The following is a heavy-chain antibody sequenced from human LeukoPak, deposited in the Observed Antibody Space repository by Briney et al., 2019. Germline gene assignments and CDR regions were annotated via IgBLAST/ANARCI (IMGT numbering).Heavy chain of an antibody. CDR3: AADRNNRSWYYY. Sequence: SETLSLTCAVYGGSFSSYYWSWIRQPPGKGPEWIGYSDKSGSTNYNPSLKSRVTISVDTSTNQFSLRLSSVTAADTAVYYCAADRNNRSWYYYWGQGILVTVSS. CDR1: GGSFSSYY. V-gene: IGHV4-59*08. D-gene: IGHD2/OR15-2a*01. J-gene: IGHJ4*02. CDR2: SDKSGST.